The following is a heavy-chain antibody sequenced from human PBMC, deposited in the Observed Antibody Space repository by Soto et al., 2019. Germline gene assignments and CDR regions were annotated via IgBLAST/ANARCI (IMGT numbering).Heavy chain of an antibody. CDR2: IANDGRDK. CDR1: GFPFSRYG. J-gene: IGHJ4*02. V-gene: IGHV3-30*18. CDR3: AKDLNGGPADYYFDS. D-gene: IGHD2-2*01. Sequence: GGSLRLSCAASGFPFSRYGMHWVRQAPGKGLEWVTVIANDGRDKKYADSVKGRFTISRDNSKNTLFLQMDSLRAEDTAVYYCAKDLNGGPADYYFDSWGQGTLVTVSS.